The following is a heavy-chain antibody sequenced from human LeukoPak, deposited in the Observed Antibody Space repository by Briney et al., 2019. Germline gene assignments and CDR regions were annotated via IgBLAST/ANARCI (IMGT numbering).Heavy chain of an antibody. CDR1: GFTFSDYS. CDR2: SSSNSTYR. V-gene: IGHV3-21*01. Sequence: SGGSLRLSCAASGFTFSDYSMNWVRRAPGKGLEWVSSSSSNSTYRFYADSAKGRFTISRDNAKNSVHLQMNSLRAEDTAVYYCARESYYDFWSGLGDYWGQGTLVTVSS. J-gene: IGHJ4*02. CDR3: ARESYYDFWSGLGDY. D-gene: IGHD3-3*01.